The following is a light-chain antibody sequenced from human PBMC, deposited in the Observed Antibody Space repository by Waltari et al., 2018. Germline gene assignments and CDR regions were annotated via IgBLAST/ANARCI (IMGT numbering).Light chain of an antibody. CDR2: KAS. CDR1: QSILTW. Sequence: DIQMTQSPSTLSASVGDRVTITCRASQSILTWLAWYQQKPGKAPKLLIYKASNLQSGVPSRFSDSGSGTEFTLTISSLQPDDFATYYCQQYSSHYTFGQGTKLEIK. CDR3: QQYSSHYT. J-gene: IGKJ2*01. V-gene: IGKV1-5*03.